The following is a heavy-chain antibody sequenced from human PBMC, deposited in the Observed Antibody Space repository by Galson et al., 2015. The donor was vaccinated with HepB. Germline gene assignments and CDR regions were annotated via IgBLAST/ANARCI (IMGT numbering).Heavy chain of an antibody. CDR1: GFTFSSYA. J-gene: IGHJ4*02. CDR3: AKTRGGRITIFGVVPEYFDY. Sequence: SLRLSCAASGFTFSSYAMSWVRQAPGKGLEWVSAISGSGGSTYYADSVKGRFTTSRDNSKNTLYLQMNSLRAEDTAVYYCAKTRGGRITIFGVVPEYFDYWGQGTLVTVSS. D-gene: IGHD3-3*01. CDR2: ISGSGGST. V-gene: IGHV3-23*01.